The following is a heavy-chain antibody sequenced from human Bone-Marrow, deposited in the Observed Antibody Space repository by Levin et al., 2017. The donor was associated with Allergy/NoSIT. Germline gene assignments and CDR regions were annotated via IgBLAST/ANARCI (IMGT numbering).Heavy chain of an antibody. Sequence: LSLTCEASGFIFRNFGMHWVRQAPGKGLEWVAVIWHDGSKRLYTASAQGRLTISRDDSENTVYLQMNSLRAEDTAIYYCARDGGGNSGYDLAFDIWGQGTKVTVSS. CDR2: IWHDGSKR. V-gene: IGHV3-33*01. D-gene: IGHD5-12*01. CDR1: GFIFRNFG. CDR3: ARDGGGNSGYDLAFDI. J-gene: IGHJ3*02.